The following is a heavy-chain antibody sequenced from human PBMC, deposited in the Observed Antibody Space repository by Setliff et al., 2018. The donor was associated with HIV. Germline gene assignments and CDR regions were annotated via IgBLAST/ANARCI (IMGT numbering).Heavy chain of an antibody. J-gene: IGHJ5*02. D-gene: IGHD3-3*01. CDR1: GYTFSNYD. Sequence: ASVKVSCKPSGYTFSNYDINWVRQAPGQGLEWMGWINTNSGGTNYAQKFQGRVTMTRDTSISTAYMELSRLRSDDTAVYYCARTEYFDFWSGPRGFDPWGQGTLVTVSS. CDR3: ARTEYFDFWSGPRGFDP. CDR2: INTNSGGT. V-gene: IGHV1-2*02.